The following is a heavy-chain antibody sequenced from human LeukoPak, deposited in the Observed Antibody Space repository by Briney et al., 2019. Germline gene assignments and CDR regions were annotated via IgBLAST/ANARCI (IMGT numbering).Heavy chain of an antibody. CDR2: IYYSGST. D-gene: IGHD3-9*01. J-gene: IGHJ6*02. V-gene: IGHV4-59*01. CDR1: GGSISNYY. CDR3: ARIGGYFDWLLTDYYYYGMDV. Sequence: SETLSLTCTASGGSISNYYWSWIRQPPGKGLEWIGYIYYSGSTNYNPSLKSRVTISVDTSKNQFSLKLSSVTAADTAVYYCARIGGYFDWLLTDYYYYGMDVWGQGTTVTVSS.